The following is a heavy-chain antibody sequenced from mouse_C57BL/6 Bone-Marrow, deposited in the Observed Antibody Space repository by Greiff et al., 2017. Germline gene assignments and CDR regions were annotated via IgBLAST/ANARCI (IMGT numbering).Heavy chain of an antibody. D-gene: IGHD1-1*01. CDR1: GYTFTSYW. Sequence: QVHVKQPGAELVMPGASVKLSCKASGYTFTSYWMHWVKQRPGQGLEWIGEIDPSDSYTNYNQKFKGKSTLTVDKSSSTAYMQLSSLTSEDSAVYYCARGPSYYGSSYYWYFDVWGTGTTVTVSS. J-gene: IGHJ1*03. CDR2: IDPSDSYT. V-gene: IGHV1-69*01. CDR3: ARGPSYYGSSYYWYFDV.